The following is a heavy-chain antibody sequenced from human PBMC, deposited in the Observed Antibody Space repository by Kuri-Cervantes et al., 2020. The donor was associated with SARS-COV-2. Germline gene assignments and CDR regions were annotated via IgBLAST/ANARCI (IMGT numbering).Heavy chain of an antibody. CDR3: AREQWRELDAFDI. V-gene: IGHV3-7*01. J-gene: IGHJ3*02. Sequence: GGSLRLSCAASGFSFSMYWMSWVRQAPGKGLEWVANIKKDGSEKYYVDSVKGRFTITRDNAKNSLYLQRNSLRAEDTAVYYCAREQWRELDAFDIWGQGTMVTVSS. CDR2: IKKDGSEK. D-gene: IGHD6-19*01. CDR1: GFSFSMYW.